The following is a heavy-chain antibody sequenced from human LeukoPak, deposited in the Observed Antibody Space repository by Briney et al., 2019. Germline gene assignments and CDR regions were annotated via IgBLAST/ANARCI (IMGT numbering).Heavy chain of an antibody. J-gene: IGHJ4*02. D-gene: IGHD6-13*01. CDR2: IRSKAYGGTT. Sequence: GGSLRPSCAVSGFSFTNFWMSWVRQAPGKGLEWVGCIRSKAYGGTTEYAASVKGRFTISRDDSKSIAYLQMNSLKTEDTAVYYCTRGSLAIAAAYFDYWGQGTLVTVSS. CDR3: TRGSLAIAAAYFDY. CDR1: GFSFTNFW. V-gene: IGHV3-49*04.